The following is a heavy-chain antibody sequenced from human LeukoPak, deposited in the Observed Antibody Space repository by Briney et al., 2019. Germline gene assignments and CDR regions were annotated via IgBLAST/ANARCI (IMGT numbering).Heavy chain of an antibody. CDR2: IYYSGST. V-gene: IGHV4-31*03. CDR1: GGSISSGGYY. J-gene: IGHJ6*02. Sequence: PSETLSLTCTVSGGSISSGGYYWSWIRQHPGKGLEWIGYIYYSGSTYYNPSLKSRVTISVDTSKNQFSLKLSSVTAADTAVYYCARDNRYYDFWSGYYNYYYYGMDVWGQGATVTVSS. D-gene: IGHD3-3*01. CDR3: ARDNRYYDFWSGYYNYYYYGMDV.